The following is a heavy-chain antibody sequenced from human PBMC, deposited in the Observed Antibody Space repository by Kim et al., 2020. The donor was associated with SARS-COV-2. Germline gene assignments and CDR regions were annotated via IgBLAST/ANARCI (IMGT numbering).Heavy chain of an antibody. J-gene: IGHJ5*02. Sequence: SETLSLTCTVSGGSISSYYWSCIRQPPGKGLEWIGYIYYSGRANFNPSLKSRVTISGDTSKNQFSLKLSSVTAADTAVYYCARGIIAARPGWFDPWGQGTPGTVSS. CDR3: ARGIIAARPGWFDP. V-gene: IGHV4-59*13. CDR1: GGSISSYY. D-gene: IGHD6-6*01. CDR2: IYYSGRA.